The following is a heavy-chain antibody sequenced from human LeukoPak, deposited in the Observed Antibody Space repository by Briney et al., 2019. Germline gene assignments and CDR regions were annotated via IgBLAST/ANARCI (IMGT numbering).Heavy chain of an antibody. CDR3: AREHYYGSGIYFYSYYYSMDV. D-gene: IGHD3-10*01. CDR2: ISSSSSTI. Sequence: PGGSLRLSCAASGFTFSSYNINWVRQAPGKGLEGVSSISSSSSTIYYADSVKGRFTISRDNAKNSVYLQMNSLRPEDTAVYYCAREHYYGSGIYFYSYYYSMDVWGKGTTVTVSS. CDR1: GFTFSSYN. V-gene: IGHV3-48*01. J-gene: IGHJ6*03.